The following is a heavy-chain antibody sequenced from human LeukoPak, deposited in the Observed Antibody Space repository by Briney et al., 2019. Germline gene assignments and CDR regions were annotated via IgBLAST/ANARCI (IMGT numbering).Heavy chain of an antibody. CDR3: ARDEDYGIFVNVDY. J-gene: IGHJ4*02. V-gene: IGHV1-2*02. CDR1: GYTFSAFY. D-gene: IGHD4-17*01. CDR2: INPDSGGS. Sequence: ASVKVSCKTSGYTFSAFYMHWVRQAPGQGLEWMGWINPDSGGSEYGQKFQGRVTFTSDTSSTTIYMEVRSLKSDDTAVYYCARDEDYGIFVNVDYWGQGTLVTVSS.